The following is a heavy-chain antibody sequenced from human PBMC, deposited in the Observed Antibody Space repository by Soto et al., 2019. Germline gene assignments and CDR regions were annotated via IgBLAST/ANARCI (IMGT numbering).Heavy chain of an antibody. V-gene: IGHV4-59*01. CDR3: ARVRPGYVVDHIHLWGPVDY. CDR1: GGSISSYY. J-gene: IGHJ4*02. Sequence: QVQLQESGPGLVKPSETLSLTCTVSGGSISSYYWSWIRQPPGKGLEWIGYIYYSGSTNYNPSLKSRVTISVDTSKNQFSLKLSSVTAADTAVYYCARVRPGYVVDHIHLWGPVDYWGQGTLVTVSS. D-gene: IGHD3-16*01. CDR2: IYYSGST.